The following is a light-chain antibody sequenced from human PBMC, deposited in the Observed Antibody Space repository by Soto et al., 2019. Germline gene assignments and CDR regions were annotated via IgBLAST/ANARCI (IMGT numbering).Light chain of an antibody. J-gene: IGLJ1*01. CDR2: EVS. Sequence: QSVLTQPPSASGSPGQSVTISCTGTSSDVGGYNYVSWYQQHPGKAPKLMIYEVSKRPSGVPDRFSGSKSGTSASLAITGLQAEDEADYYCQSFDISLSGYVFGTGTKVTVL. CDR3: QSFDISLSGYV. CDR1: SSDVGGYNY. V-gene: IGLV2-8*01.